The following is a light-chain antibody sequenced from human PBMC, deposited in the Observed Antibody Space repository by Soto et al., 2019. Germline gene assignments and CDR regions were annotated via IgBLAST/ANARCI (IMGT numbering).Light chain of an antibody. CDR3: QQLKSYPLT. CDR2: AAS. J-gene: IGKJ4*01. Sequence: DIQLTQSPPFLSASVGDRVTITCRASQGIDTYLAWYQQEPGKAPKLLIDAASTLQSRIPSRFSGRGSGTEFTLTISSLQPEDFTTYYCQQLKSYPLTFGGGTKVDI. V-gene: IGKV1-9*01. CDR1: QGIDTY.